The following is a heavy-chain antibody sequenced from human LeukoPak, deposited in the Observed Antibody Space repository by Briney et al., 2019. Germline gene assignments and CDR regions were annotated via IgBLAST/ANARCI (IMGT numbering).Heavy chain of an antibody. CDR2: ISAYNGNT. CDR1: GYTFTIYC. Sequence: ASVKVSCKASGYTFTIYCISWVRQAPGQGLEWMGWISAYNGNTNYAQKLQGRVTMTTDTSTSTAYMELRSLRSDDTAVYYCARIDIAVAGLNYFDYWGQGTLVTVSS. V-gene: IGHV1-18*01. CDR3: ARIDIAVAGLNYFDY. D-gene: IGHD6-19*01. J-gene: IGHJ4*02.